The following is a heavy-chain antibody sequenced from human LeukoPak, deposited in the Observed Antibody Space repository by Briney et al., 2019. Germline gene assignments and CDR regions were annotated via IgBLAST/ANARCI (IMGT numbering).Heavy chain of an antibody. CDR1: GYTFTSYG. J-gene: IGHJ6*03. D-gene: IGHD5-12*01. Sequence: ASVKVSCKASGYTFTSYGISWVRQAPGQGLEWMGWISAYNGNTNYAQKLQGGVTMTTDTSTSTAYMELRSLRSDDTAVYYCARFPIVAMIHYYYMDVWGKGTTVTVSS. V-gene: IGHV1-18*01. CDR3: ARFPIVAMIHYYYMDV. CDR2: ISAYNGNT.